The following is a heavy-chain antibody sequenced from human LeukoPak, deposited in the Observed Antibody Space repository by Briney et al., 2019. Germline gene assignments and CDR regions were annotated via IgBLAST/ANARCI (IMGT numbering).Heavy chain of an antibody. J-gene: IGHJ4*02. Sequence: GGSLRLSCAASGLTFSNYWMDWVRQAPGKGLEWVANIKQDGSEKNYVDSVKGRFIISRDNAKNSLYLQMNTLRADDTAVYYCARDRAWNYFDYWGQGTLVTVSS. CDR3: ARDRAWNYFDY. CDR2: IKQDGSEK. CDR1: GLTFSNYW. V-gene: IGHV3-7*03. D-gene: IGHD3-3*01.